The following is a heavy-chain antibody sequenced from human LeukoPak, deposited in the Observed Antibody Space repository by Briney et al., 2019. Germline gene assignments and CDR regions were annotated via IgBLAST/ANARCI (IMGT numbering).Heavy chain of an antibody. CDR2: IYPNSGGT. D-gene: IGHD6-19*01. Sequence: ASVKVSCKASAYTFTGYYMHWVRQAPGQGLEWMGWIYPNSGGTNYAQKFQGRVTMTRDTSISTAYMELSRLRSDDTAVYYCARSEQFPYYMDVWGKGTTVAVSS. J-gene: IGHJ6*03. CDR3: ARSEQFPYYMDV. CDR1: AYTFTGYY. V-gene: IGHV1-2*02.